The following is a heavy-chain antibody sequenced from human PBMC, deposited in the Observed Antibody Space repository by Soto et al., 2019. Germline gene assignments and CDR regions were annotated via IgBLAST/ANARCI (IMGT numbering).Heavy chain of an antibody. D-gene: IGHD3-16*01. CDR2: IGTAGDT. V-gene: IGHV3-13*01. Sequence: PGGSLRLSCAASGFTFSSYDMHWVRQATGKGLEWVSAIGTAGDTYYPGSVKGRFTISRENAKNSLYLQMNSLRAGDTAVYYCARGRRYIWGSYGIDYWGQGTLVTVSS. CDR1: GFTFSSYD. J-gene: IGHJ4*02. CDR3: ARGRRYIWGSYGIDY.